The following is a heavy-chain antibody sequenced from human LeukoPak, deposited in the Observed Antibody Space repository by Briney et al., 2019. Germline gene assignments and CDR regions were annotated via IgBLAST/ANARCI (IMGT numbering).Heavy chain of an antibody. J-gene: IGHJ4*02. CDR3: AREDYNFL. Sequence: TLSLTCTVSGGSFSSPNYYWSWIRQPAGKGLEWIGRIYTTGFTNYHPSLKSRVTVSIDTSKNQFYLKLTSVTAADTAVYYCAREDYNFLWGQGTLVTVSS. CDR2: IYTTGFT. D-gene: IGHD3-3*01. V-gene: IGHV4-61*02. CDR1: GGSFSSPNYY.